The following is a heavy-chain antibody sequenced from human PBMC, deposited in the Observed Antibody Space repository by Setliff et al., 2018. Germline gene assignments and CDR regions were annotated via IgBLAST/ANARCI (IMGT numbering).Heavy chain of an antibody. D-gene: IGHD1-1*01. CDR1: GGSLRSNF. J-gene: IGHJ5*01. CDR2: LYYTGDT. CDR3: ASRTTGPGGWFDY. V-gene: IGHV4-39*01. Sequence: SETLSLTCTVSGGSLRSNFWGWIRQSPGKGLEWIGSLYYTGDTYYNPSLKSRVTMSVDMSKNQFSLKLSSVTAADTAIYYCASRTTGPGGWFDYWGQGALVTVSS.